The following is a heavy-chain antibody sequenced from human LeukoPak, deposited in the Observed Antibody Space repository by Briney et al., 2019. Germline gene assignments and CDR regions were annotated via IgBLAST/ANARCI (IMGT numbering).Heavy chain of an antibody. CDR3: ARDGAEYYGSGSPLGS. CDR2: IWYDGSNK. CDR1: GFTFSSYG. Sequence: PGGSLRLSCAASGFTFSSYGMHWVRQAPGKGLEWVAVIWYDGSNKYYADSVKGRFTISRDNSKNTLYLQMNSLRAEDTAVYYCARDGAEYYGSGSPLGSWGQGTLVTVSS. J-gene: IGHJ5*02. V-gene: IGHV3-33*08. D-gene: IGHD3-10*01.